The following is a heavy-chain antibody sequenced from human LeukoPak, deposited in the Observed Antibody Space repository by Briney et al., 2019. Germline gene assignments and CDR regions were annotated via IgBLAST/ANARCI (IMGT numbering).Heavy chain of an antibody. CDR2: ISSSSSYI. Sequence: TGGSLRLSCAASGFTFSSYSMNWVRQAPGKGLEWVSSISSSSSYIYYADSVKGRFTISRDNAKNSLYLQMNSLRAEDTAVYYCARDPYSLLANNILLWFGEEWYFDLWGRGTLVTVSS. D-gene: IGHD3-10*01. J-gene: IGHJ2*01. CDR3: ARDPYSLLANNILLWFGEEWYFDL. CDR1: GFTFSSYS. V-gene: IGHV3-21*01.